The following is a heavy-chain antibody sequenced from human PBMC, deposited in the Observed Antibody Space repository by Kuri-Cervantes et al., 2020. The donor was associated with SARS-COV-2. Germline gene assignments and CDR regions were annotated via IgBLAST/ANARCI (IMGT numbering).Heavy chain of an antibody. V-gene: IGHV1-46*03. CDR3: ARDFWSGYYPYYYMDV. J-gene: IGHJ6*03. Sequence: ASVKVSCKASADTFTSYYMHWVRQAPGQGLEWMGIIYPSGGSTSYAQKFQGTVTMTSATSPSTVYMELSSLKSEDTAVYYCARDFWSGYYPYYYMDVWGKGTTVTVSS. D-gene: IGHD3-3*01. CDR1: ADTFTSYY. CDR2: IYPSGGST.